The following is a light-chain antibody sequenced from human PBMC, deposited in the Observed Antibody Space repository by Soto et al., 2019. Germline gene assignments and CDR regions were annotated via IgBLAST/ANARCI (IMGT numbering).Light chain of an antibody. V-gene: IGKV1-5*03. CDR1: QSISSW. CDR3: QQYNSLWT. CDR2: KAS. Sequence: DLQMTQCPSTLSASVGDRVTITCRASQSISSWLAWYQQKPGKAPKLLIYKASSLESGVPSRFSGSGSGTEFTLTISSLQPDDFATYYCQQYNSLWTFGQGTKVEIK. J-gene: IGKJ1*01.